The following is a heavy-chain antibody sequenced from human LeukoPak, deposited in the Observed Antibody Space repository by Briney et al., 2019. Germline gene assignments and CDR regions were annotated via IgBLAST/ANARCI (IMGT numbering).Heavy chain of an antibody. CDR3: ARERGDGGIYFDF. Sequence: GRSLRLSCAASGFTFSIYGMSWVRQAPGKGLEWVSYISRAGTTIYYTDSVKGRFPISRDNAQNSLYLQMGSLGAKDTDVYSCARERGDGGIYFDFWGQGTLVTVSS. D-gene: IGHD2-21*01. V-gene: IGHV3-48*03. J-gene: IGHJ4*02. CDR2: ISRAGTTI. CDR1: GFTFSIYG.